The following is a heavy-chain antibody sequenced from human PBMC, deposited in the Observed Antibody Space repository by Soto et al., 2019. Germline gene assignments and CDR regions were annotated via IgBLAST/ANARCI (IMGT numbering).Heavy chain of an antibody. V-gene: IGHV4-30-4*01. D-gene: IGHD3-3*01. J-gene: IGHJ3*02. CDR3: ARGRVYYDFWGGYYARAFDI. Sequence: QVQLQESGPGLVKPSQTLSLTCTVSGGSISSGDYYWSWIRQPPGKGLEWIGYIYYSGSTYYNPSLKSRVTITVDTSKNQFSLKLSSVPAADTAVYYGARGRVYYDFWGGYYARAFDIWGQGTMVTVSS. CDR2: IYYSGST. CDR1: GGSISSGDYY.